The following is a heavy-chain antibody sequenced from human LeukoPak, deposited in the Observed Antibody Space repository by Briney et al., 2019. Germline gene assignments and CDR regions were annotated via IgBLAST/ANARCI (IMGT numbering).Heavy chain of an antibody. J-gene: IGHJ5*02. CDR1: GFTFSSYA. Sequence: PGGSLRLSCAASGFTFSSYAMSWVRQAPGKGLEWVSALSGSGGSTYYADSVKGRPTISRDNSKNTLYLQMNSLRAEDRAVYYCAKGSIAARRDWFDPWGQGTLVTVSS. D-gene: IGHD6-6*01. V-gene: IGHV3-23*01. CDR3: AKGSIAARRDWFDP. CDR2: LSGSGGST.